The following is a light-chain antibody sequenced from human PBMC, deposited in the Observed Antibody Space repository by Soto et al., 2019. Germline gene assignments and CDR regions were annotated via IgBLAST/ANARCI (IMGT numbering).Light chain of an antibody. Sequence: EIVLTQSPGTLSLSPGERATLSCRASQSVGSSYLAWYQQKPGQAPRLLIYAASSRATGVPERFSGSGSGSDFTLTISRLEPEDLAVYYCHQYGISPPNTSGQGTRLEIK. J-gene: IGKJ5*01. CDR1: QSVGSSY. CDR2: AAS. V-gene: IGKV3-20*01. CDR3: HQYGISPPNT.